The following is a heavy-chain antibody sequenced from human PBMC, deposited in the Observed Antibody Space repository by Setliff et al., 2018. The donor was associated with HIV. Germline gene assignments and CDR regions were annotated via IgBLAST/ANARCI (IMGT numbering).Heavy chain of an antibody. D-gene: IGHD3-9*01. J-gene: IGHJ6*02. V-gene: IGHV3-21*06. CDR3: ARGGRLQYFEWPSYAMDV. CDR1: GFTFSSYS. Sequence: LRLSCAASGFTFSSYSMNRVRQAPGKGLEWVASISSTGAHISTADSLKGRFTISRDNGRNSLYLQMSSLRAEDTALYYCARGGRLQYFEWPSYAMDVWGQGTTVTVSS. CDR2: ISSTGAHI.